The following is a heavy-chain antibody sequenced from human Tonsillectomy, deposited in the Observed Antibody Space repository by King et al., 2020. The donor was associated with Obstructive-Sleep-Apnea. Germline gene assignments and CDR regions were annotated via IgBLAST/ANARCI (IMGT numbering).Heavy chain of an antibody. CDR3: VRTLREPPSTWFDP. J-gene: IGHJ5*02. CDR2: IDWDDDK. V-gene: IGHV2-70*11. D-gene: IGHD1-14*01. Sequence: VSLKESGPALVRPTQTLTLTCTFSGFSLTTNGMCVSWIRQPPGKALEWLARIDWDDDKYYSPSLKTRLTISKDTPKNQVVLTMTNRDPVDTATYYCVRTLREPPSTWFDPWGQGTLVTVSA. CDR1: GFSLTTNGMC.